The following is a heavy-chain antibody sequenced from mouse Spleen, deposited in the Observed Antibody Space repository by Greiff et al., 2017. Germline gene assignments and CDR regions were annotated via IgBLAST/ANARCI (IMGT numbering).Heavy chain of an antibody. CDR2: IYPGSGNT. D-gene: IGHD4-1*01. CDR3: ARLALTRFDY. Sequence: VQLQQSGPELVKPGASVKISCKASGYSFTSYYIHWVKQRPGQGLEWIGWIYPGSGNTKYNEKFKGKATLTADTSSSTAYMQLSSLTSEDSAVYYCARLALTRFDYWGQGTTLTVSS. CDR1: GYSFTSYY. J-gene: IGHJ2*01. V-gene: IGHV1-66*01.